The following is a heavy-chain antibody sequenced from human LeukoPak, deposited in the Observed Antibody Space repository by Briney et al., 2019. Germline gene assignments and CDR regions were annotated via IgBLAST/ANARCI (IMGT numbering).Heavy chain of an antibody. CDR2: ISGSGGST. CDR3: AKDTRYYYDSSGYFVY. J-gene: IGHJ4*02. CDR1: GFTFSSYA. V-gene: IGHV3-23*01. D-gene: IGHD3-22*01. Sequence: GGSLRLSCAASGFTFSSYAMSWVRQAPGKGLEWVSAISGSGGSTYYADSVKGRFAISRDNSKNTLYLQMNSLRAEDTAVYYCAKDTRYYYDSSGYFVYWGQGTLVTVSS.